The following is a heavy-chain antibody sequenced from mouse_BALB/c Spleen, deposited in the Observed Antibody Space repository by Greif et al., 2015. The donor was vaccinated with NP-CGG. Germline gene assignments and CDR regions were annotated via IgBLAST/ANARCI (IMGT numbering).Heavy chain of an antibody. D-gene: IGHD1-1*01. V-gene: IGHV2-2*02. Sequence: QVQLKQSGPGLVQPSQSLSITCTVSGFSLTSYGVHWVRQSPGKGLEWLGVIWSGGSTDYNAAFISRLSISKDNSKSQVFFKMNSLQANDTAIYYCARNYGGGYYYAMDYWGQGTSVTVSS. CDR3: ARNYGGGYYYAMDY. CDR1: GFSLTSYG. CDR2: IWSGGST. J-gene: IGHJ4*01.